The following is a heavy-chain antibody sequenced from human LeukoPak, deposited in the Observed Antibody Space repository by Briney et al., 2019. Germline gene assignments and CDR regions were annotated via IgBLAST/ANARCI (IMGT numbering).Heavy chain of an antibody. Sequence: GGSLRLSCAASGFTFSSHWMHWVRQAPGKGLEWVSRISGTGGTTFYADSVKGRFTISRDNSKNTLYLQMNSLRAEDTAVYYCAKRLAMTGTYHFDYWGQGTLVTVSS. V-gene: IGHV3-23*01. J-gene: IGHJ4*02. D-gene: IGHD6-19*01. CDR1: GFTFSSHW. CDR2: ISGTGGTT. CDR3: AKRLAMTGTYHFDY.